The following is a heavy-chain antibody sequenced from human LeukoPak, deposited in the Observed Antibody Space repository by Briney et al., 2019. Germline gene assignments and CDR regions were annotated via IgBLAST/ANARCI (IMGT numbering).Heavy chain of an antibody. CDR2: MSSNGGST. CDR3: ATRPTVGGSTPTFDC. J-gene: IGHJ4*02. CDR1: GFMFDSYA. V-gene: IGHV3-64*04. Sequence: TGGSLRLSCSASGFMFDSYAMHWVSQAPGKGLEYVSGMSSNGGSTYYADSVKGRFTISRDNSKSTLYLQMNSLRVEDTAVYSCATRPTVGGSTPTFDCWGQGTLVTVSS. D-gene: IGHD1-26*01.